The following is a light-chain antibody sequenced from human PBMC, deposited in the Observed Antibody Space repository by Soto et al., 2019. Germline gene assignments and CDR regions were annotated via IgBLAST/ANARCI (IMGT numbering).Light chain of an antibody. CDR2: GAS. J-gene: IGKJ1*01. CDR1: QGISNY. V-gene: IGKV1-27*01. CDR3: QKYNSAPPWT. Sequence: DIQMTQSPSSLSASVGDRVTITCRASQGISNYLAWYQQKPGKVPKLLIYGASILQSGVPSRFSGSGSGTDFTLTISSLQPEDVATYYCQKYNSAPPWTFGQGTKVEIK.